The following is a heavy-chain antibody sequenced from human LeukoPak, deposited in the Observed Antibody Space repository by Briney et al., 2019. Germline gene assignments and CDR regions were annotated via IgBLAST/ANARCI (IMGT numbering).Heavy chain of an antibody. CDR3: ARELSGSYYDFDY. Sequence: GRSLRLSCTAWGFTLGDYAMSWVRQAPGKGLEWVGFIRTKAYGGTTEYAASVKGRFTISRDDSKSIVYLQMNSLKTEDTAVYYCARELSGSYYDFDYWGQGTLVTVSS. V-gene: IGHV3-49*04. J-gene: IGHJ4*02. CDR2: IRTKAYGGTT. D-gene: IGHD1-26*01. CDR1: GFTLGDYA.